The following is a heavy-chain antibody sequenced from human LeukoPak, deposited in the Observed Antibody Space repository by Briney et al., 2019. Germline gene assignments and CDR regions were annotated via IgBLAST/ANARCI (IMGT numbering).Heavy chain of an antibody. CDR2: IIPIFGTA. CDR1: GGTFSSYA. J-gene: IGHJ4*02. D-gene: IGHD6-19*01. Sequence: SVKVSCKASGGTFSSYAISWVRQAPGQGLEWMGGIIPIFGTANYAQKFQGRVTITADKSTSTAYMELSSLRSEDTAVYYCARGYSSGSASIDYWGQGTLVTVSS. V-gene: IGHV1-69*06. CDR3: ARGYSSGSASIDY.